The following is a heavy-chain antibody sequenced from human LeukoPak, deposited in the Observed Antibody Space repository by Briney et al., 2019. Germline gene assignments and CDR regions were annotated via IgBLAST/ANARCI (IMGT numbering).Heavy chain of an antibody. CDR3: ASRRRWSFDY. J-gene: IGHJ4*02. V-gene: IGHV3-20*04. CDR1: GFTFDDYG. Sequence: PGGSLRLSCAASGFTFDDYGMSWVRQAPGKGMEWVSGINWNGGSTGYADSVKGRFTISRDKAKNSLYMQMNSLRGEDTALYYCASRRRWSFDYWGQGTLVTVSS. CDR2: INWNGGST. D-gene: IGHD2-15*01.